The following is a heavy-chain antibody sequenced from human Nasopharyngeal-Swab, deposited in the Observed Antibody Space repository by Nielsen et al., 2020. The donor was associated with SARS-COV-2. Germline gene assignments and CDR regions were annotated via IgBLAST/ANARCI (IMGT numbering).Heavy chain of an antibody. Sequence: VLQAPGKGLEWVSSMSGSGRSTYFADSVKGRFTISRDNSKNTLYLQMNSLRAEDTAVYYCARDPGAGYWGQGTLVTVSS. CDR2: MSGSGRST. V-gene: IGHV3-23*01. CDR3: ARDPGAGY. J-gene: IGHJ4*02.